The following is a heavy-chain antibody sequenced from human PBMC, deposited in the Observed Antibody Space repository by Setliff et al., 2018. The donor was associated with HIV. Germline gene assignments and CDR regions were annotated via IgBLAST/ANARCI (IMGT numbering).Heavy chain of an antibody. J-gene: IGHJ4*02. Sequence: PGGSLRLSCAASGFTFSSYSMNWVRQAPGKGLEWVSYISSSSSYTHYADSVKGRFTISRDNVKNTLYLQMNSLRAEDTAVYYCAKGPWEFDYWGQGTLVTVSS. CDR1: GFTFSSYS. D-gene: IGHD1-26*01. V-gene: IGHV3-21*04. CDR3: AKGPWEFDY. CDR2: ISSSSSYT.